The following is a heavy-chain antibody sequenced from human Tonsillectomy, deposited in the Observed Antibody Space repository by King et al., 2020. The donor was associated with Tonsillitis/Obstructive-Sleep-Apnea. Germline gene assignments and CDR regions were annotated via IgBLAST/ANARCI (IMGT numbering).Heavy chain of an antibody. CDR2: IYPGDSDT. Sequence: VQLVESGAEVKKPGESLKISCKGSGYSFTSYWIGWVRQMPGKGLEWMGIIYPGDSDTRYSPSFQGQVTISADKSISTAYLQWSSLKASDTAMYYCASHEFRNGKTGNYYYYMDVWGKGTTVTVSS. V-gene: IGHV5-51*01. D-gene: IGHD3-9*01. J-gene: IGHJ6*03. CDR1: GYSFTSYW. CDR3: ASHEFRNGKTGNYYYYMDV.